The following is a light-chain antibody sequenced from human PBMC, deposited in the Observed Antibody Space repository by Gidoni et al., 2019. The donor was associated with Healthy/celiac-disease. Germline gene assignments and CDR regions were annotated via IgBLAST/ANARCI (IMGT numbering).Light chain of an antibody. CDR2: EVS. CDR1: SSAVGGYNY. V-gene: IGLV2-14*01. CDR3: SSYTSSSTLVV. J-gene: IGLJ2*01. Sequence: QSALTQPASVSGSPGQSITLSCTGTSSAVGGYNYVSWYQQHPGKAPKLMIYEVSNRPSGVSNRFSGSKSGNTSSLTISGLHAEDEADYYCSSYTSSSTLVVFGGGTKLTVL.